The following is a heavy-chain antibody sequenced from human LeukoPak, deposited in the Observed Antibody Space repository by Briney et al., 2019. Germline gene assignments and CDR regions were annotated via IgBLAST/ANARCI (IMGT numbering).Heavy chain of an antibody. Sequence: TSETLSLTCTVSGGSISSYYWSWIRQPAGKGLEWIGRIYTSGSTNYNPSLKSRVTMSVDTSKNQFSLKLSSVTAADTAVYYCARHSFLEWLAEYPYYFDYWGQGTLVTVSS. CDR3: ARHSFLEWLAEYPYYFDY. J-gene: IGHJ4*02. CDR1: GGSISSYY. D-gene: IGHD3-3*01. CDR2: IYTSGST. V-gene: IGHV4-4*07.